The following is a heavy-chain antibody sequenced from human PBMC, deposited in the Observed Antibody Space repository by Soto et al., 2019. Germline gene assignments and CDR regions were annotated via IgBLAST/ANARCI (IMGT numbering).Heavy chain of an antibody. CDR3: ARDSGVTHGDPFDY. J-gene: IGHJ4*02. Sequence: QVPLVQSGAEVKKPGASVKVSCKASGYTFTSYGISWVRQAPRQGLEWMGWISAYNGNTNYAQKLQGRVTMTTDTSTSTVYMELRSLRSDDTAAYYCARDSGVTHGDPFDYWGQGTLVTVSS. D-gene: IGHD4-17*01. CDR1: GYTFTSYG. CDR2: ISAYNGNT. V-gene: IGHV1-18*01.